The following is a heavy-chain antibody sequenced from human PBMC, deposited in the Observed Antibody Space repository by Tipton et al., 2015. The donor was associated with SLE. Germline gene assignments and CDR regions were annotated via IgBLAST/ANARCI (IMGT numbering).Heavy chain of an antibody. J-gene: IGHJ1*01. V-gene: IGHV3-33*08. CDR2: IWYHGRDQ. CDR1: GFTLSDYY. D-gene: IGHD3/OR15-3a*01. Sequence: SLRLSCAGSGFTLSDYYMSWVRQAPGKGPEWVAGIWYHGRDQYYADSVKGRFTISRDNSKNTVYLQMNTLRAEDTALYYCARSWTGYTSREYFQHWGHGTLVTVSS. CDR3: ARSWTGYTSREYFQH.